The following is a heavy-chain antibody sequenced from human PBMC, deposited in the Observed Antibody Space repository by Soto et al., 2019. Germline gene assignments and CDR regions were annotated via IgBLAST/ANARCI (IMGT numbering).Heavy chain of an antibody. V-gene: IGHV3-7*05. Sequence: PGGSLSLSCVASGFTFSSDWMSWVRQAPGKGLEWVANINQDGSEKYYVDSVKGRFTISRDNAKNSLYLQMNSLRAEDTAVYYCATGRALDYWGQGT. CDR1: GFTFSSDW. J-gene: IGHJ4*02. CDR2: INQDGSEK. CDR3: ATGRALDY.